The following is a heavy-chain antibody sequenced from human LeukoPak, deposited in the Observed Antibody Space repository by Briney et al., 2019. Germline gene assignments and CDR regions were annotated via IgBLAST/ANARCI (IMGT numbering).Heavy chain of an antibody. J-gene: IGHJ3*02. Sequence: ASVKVSCKASGYTFTSYYMHWVRQAPGQGLEWMGIINPNSGGTNYAQKFQGRVTMTRDTSISTAYMELSRLRSDDTAVYYCARDGCGGDCYRKYAFDIWGQGTMVTVSS. V-gene: IGHV1-2*02. CDR2: INPNSGGT. D-gene: IGHD2-21*02. CDR1: GYTFTSYY. CDR3: ARDGCGGDCYRKYAFDI.